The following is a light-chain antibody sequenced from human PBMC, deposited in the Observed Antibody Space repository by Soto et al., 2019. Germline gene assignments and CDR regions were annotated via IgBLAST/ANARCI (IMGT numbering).Light chain of an antibody. CDR3: AAWDDSLSGYV. CDR2: RNN. J-gene: IGLJ1*01. V-gene: IGLV1-47*01. CDR1: SSNIGSNY. Sequence: QSVLTQPASAYGTPGRRVTISCSGSSSNIGSNYVYWYQQLPGTAPKLLIYRNNQRPSGVPDRFSGSKSGTSASLAISGLRSEDEADYYCAAWDDSLSGYVFGTGTKVTVL.